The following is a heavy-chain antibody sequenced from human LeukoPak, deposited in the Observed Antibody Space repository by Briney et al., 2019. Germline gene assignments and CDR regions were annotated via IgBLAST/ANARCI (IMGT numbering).Heavy chain of an antibody. CDR2: ISSSSSYI. CDR3: ARDPTGQQLVREYYYYYMDV. Sequence: PGGSLRLSCAASGFTFSSYSMNWVRQAPGKGLEWVSSISSSSSYIYYADSVKGRFTISRDNAKNSLYLQMNSLRAEDTAVYYCARDPTGQQLVREYYYYYMDVWGKGTTVTVSS. V-gene: IGHV3-21*01. D-gene: IGHD6-13*01. CDR1: GFTFSSYS. J-gene: IGHJ6*03.